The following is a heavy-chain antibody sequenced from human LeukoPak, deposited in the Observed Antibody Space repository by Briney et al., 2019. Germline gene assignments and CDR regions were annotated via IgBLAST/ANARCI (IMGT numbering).Heavy chain of an antibody. V-gene: IGHV1-69*05. CDR2: IIPIFGTA. CDR3: ASGLYTIGIAAAAAGFFDY. D-gene: IGHD6-13*01. J-gene: IGHJ4*02. CDR1: GGTFSSYA. Sequence: SVKVSCKASGGTFSSYAISWVRQAPGQGLEWMGRIIPIFGTANYAQKFQGRATITTDESTSTAYMELSSLRSEDTAVYYCASGLYTIGIAAAAAGFFDYWGQGTLVTVSS.